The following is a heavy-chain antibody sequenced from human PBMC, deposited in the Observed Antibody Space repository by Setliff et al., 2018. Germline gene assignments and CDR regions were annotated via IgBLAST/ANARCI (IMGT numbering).Heavy chain of an antibody. J-gene: IGHJ4*02. V-gene: IGHV4-38-2*01. Sequence: ASETLSLTCAVSGFSISSGYYWGWIRQPPGKGLEWIVNIHHSGKAYYNPSLKSRVTMSVDTSKNHVSLKLSSVTAADTAVYYCARGAPGRYCSGGSCSYFDYWGQGILVTVSS. CDR2: IHHSGKA. CDR1: GFSISSGYY. CDR3: ARGAPGRYCSGGSCSYFDY. D-gene: IGHD2-15*01.